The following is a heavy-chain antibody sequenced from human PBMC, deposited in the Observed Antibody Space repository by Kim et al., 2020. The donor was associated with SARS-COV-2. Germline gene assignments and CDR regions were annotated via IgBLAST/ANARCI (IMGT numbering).Heavy chain of an antibody. V-gene: IGHV3-33*01. CDR2: YDGIQK. Sequence: YDGIQKQYADSVTSRFTISRDDTKNILYLQMNNLRADDTAVYYCARELDPWGQGTLVTVST. CDR3: ARELDP. J-gene: IGHJ5*02.